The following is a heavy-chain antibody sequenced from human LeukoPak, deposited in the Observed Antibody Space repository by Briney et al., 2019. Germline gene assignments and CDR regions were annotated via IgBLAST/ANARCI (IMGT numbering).Heavy chain of an antibody. CDR1: GFTFSSYA. J-gene: IGHJ6*03. CDR3: AKGGGYEAQYYYYYLDV. CDR2: ISGSGGST. Sequence: GGSLRLSCAASGFTFSSYAMSWVRQAPGKGLEWVSAISGSGGSTYYADSVKGRLTISRDNSKNTLYLQMNSLRAEDTAVYYCAKGGGYEAQYYYYYLDVWGKGTTVTISS. D-gene: IGHD5-12*01. V-gene: IGHV3-23*01.